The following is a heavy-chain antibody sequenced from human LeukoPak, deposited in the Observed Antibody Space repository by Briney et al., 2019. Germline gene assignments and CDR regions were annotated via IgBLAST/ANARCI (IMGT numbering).Heavy chain of an antibody. CDR2: IYPGDSDT. V-gene: IGHV5-51*01. Sequence: GESLKISCKGSGYSFSNYWIAWVRQMPGKGLEWMGIIYPGDSDTRYSPSFQGQVTISADKSISTAYLQWSSLKPSDTAMYYCARRYCSGGSCYGGDFDYWGQGTLVTVSS. CDR1: GYSFSNYW. D-gene: IGHD2-15*01. CDR3: ARRYCSGGSCYGGDFDY. J-gene: IGHJ4*02.